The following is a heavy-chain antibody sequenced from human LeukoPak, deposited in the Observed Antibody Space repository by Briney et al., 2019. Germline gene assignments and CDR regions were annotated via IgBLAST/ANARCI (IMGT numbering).Heavy chain of an antibody. Sequence: SETLSLTCTVSGGSISSYFWSWIRQPPGKGLEWIATIYYTGSTYYNPSLKSRVTISVDTSKNQSSLRLNSVTAADTAMYYCARLRSPGDFDYWGQGTLVTVSS. J-gene: IGHJ4*02. CDR2: IYYTGST. CDR3: ARLRSPGDFDY. V-gene: IGHV4-39*07. CDR1: GGSISSYF. D-gene: IGHD1-26*01.